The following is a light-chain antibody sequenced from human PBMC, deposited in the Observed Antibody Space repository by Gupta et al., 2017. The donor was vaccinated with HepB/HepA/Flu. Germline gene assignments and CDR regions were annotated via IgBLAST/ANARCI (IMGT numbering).Light chain of an antibody. CDR1: SSDVGGYKY. CDR2: DVS. Sequence: QSALTQPASVSGSPGQSITISCTGTSSDVGGYKYVSWYQHHPGKAPKLMIYDVSHRPSGVSNRFSGSKSGNTASLTISGLQAEDEGNYYCSSYTSSGTLVVFGGGTKLTVL. V-gene: IGLV2-14*03. J-gene: IGLJ2*01. CDR3: SSYTSSGTLVV.